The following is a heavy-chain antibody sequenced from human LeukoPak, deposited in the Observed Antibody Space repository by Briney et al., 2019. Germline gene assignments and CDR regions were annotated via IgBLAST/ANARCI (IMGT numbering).Heavy chain of an antibody. J-gene: IGHJ6*03. V-gene: IGHV1-8*03. CDR1: GYTFTSYD. CDR3: ARAQLVRGDDYYMDV. CDR2: MNPNSGNT. Sequence: ASVKVSCKASGYTFTSYDINWVRQATGQGLEWMGWMNPNSGNTGYAQKFQGRVTITRNTSISTAYMELSSLRSEDTAVYYCARAQLVRGDDYYMDVWGKGTTVTVSS. D-gene: IGHD6-6*01.